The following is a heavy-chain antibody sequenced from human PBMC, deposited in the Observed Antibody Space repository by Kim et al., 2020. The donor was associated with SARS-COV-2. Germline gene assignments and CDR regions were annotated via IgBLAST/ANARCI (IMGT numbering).Heavy chain of an antibody. D-gene: IGHD2-2*01. CDR1: GGTFSSYA. CDR3: ARGSPIVVAEGLYAFDI. CDR2: IIPIFGTA. V-gene: IGHV1-69*13. Sequence: SVKVSCKASGGTFSSYAISWVRQAPGQGLEWMGGIIPIFGTANYAQKFQGRVTITADESTSTAYMELSSLRSEDTAVYYCARGSPIVVAEGLYAFDIWGQGTMVTVSS. J-gene: IGHJ3*02.